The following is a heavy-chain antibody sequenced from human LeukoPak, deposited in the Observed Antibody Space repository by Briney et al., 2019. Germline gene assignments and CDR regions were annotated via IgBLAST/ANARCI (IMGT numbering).Heavy chain of an antibody. V-gene: IGHV3-23*01. Sequence: GRSLRPSCAASGFTFSSSAMSSVRQAPGNGLEWVSAISGSGGSIYYADSVKGRFTISRDNAKNSLYLQMNSLRAEDTAVYYCARIRVMDLYYFDYWGQGTLITVSS. CDR3: ARIRVMDLYYFDY. CDR1: GFTFSSSA. J-gene: IGHJ4*02. CDR2: ISGSGGSI. D-gene: IGHD3-10*01.